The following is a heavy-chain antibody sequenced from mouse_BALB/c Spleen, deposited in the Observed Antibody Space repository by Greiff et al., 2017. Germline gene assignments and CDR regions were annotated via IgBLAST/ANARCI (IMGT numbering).Heavy chain of an antibody. D-gene: IGHD2-1*01. V-gene: IGHV3-2*02. Sequence: VQLKQSGPGLVKPSQSLSLTCTVTGYSITSDYAWNWIRQFPGNKLEWMGYISYSGSTSYNPSLKSRISITRDTSKNQFFLQLNSVTTEDTATYYCARSGIYYGNYWYAMDYWGQGTSVTVSS. J-gene: IGHJ4*01. CDR2: ISYSGST. CDR3: ARSGIYYGNYWYAMDY. CDR1: GYSITSDYA.